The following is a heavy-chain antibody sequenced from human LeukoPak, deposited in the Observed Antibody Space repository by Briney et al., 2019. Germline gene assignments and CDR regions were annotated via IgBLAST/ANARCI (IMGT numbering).Heavy chain of an antibody. D-gene: IGHD1-26*01. Sequence: PGASLRLSCAASGFTFSSNAMTWVRQAPGKGLEWVSAISGSGGNTYYADSVKGRFTLSRDNSKNTLYLQMNSLRAEDTAVYYCARGTWEVDYWGQGTLVTVSS. CDR1: GFTFSSNA. CDR3: ARGTWEVDY. V-gene: IGHV3-23*01. CDR2: ISGSGGNT. J-gene: IGHJ4*02.